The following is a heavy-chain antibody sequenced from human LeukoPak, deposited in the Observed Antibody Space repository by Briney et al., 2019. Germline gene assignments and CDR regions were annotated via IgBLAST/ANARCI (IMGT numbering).Heavy chain of an antibody. Sequence: GGSLRLSCAATGVTLINYGMNWVRKAPGKGPLGVSYIGYDGSNKYYRHSVKGRFTISRDNSRCTLYLQKNSLRRADTAVYYCAKSWELPAALDYWGQGTLVTVSS. CDR3: AKSWELPAALDY. CDR1: GVTLINYG. J-gene: IGHJ4*02. CDR2: IGYDGSNK. V-gene: IGHV3-30*02. D-gene: IGHD1-26*01.